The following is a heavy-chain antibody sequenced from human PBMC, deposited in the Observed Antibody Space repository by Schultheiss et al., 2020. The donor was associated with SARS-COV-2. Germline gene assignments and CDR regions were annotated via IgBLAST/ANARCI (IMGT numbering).Heavy chain of an antibody. CDR3: ASQSGGGFGY. CDR1: GFTFSSYA. D-gene: IGHD3-16*01. Sequence: GGSLRLSCAASGFTFSSYAMNWVRQAPGKGLEWVSYISSSSSTIYYADSVKGRFTISRDNAKKSLYLQMNSLRDEDTAVYYCASQSGGGFGYWGQGTLVTVSS. V-gene: IGHV3-48*02. J-gene: IGHJ4*02. CDR2: ISSSSSTI.